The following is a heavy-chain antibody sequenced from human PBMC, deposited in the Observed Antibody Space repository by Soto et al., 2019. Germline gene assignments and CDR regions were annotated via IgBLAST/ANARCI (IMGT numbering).Heavy chain of an antibody. V-gene: IGHV4-59*01. D-gene: IGHD4-17*01. J-gene: IGHJ4*02. CDR3: ARGRPEKTKDYGDSRPLYYFDY. CDR2: IYYSGST. Sequence: SETLSLTCTVSGGSISSYYWSWIRQPPGKGLEWIGYIYYSGSTNYNPSLKSRVTISVDTSKNQFSLKLSSVTAADTAVYYCARGRPEKTKDYGDSRPLYYFDYWGQGTLVTVSS. CDR1: GGSISSYY.